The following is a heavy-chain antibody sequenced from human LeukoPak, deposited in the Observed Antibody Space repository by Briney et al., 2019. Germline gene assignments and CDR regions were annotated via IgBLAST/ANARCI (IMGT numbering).Heavy chain of an antibody. D-gene: IGHD6-13*01. J-gene: IGHJ5*02. CDR2: INPNSGGT. CDR3: ARAYSSSWYFNWFDP. Sequence: ASVKSSCKASGYTFTGYYMHWVREAPGQGLEWMGWINPNSGGTNYAQKFQGRVTMTRDTSISTAYMELSRLRSDDTAVYYCARAYSSSWYFNWFDPWGQGTLVTVSS. CDR1: GYTFTGYY. V-gene: IGHV1-2*02.